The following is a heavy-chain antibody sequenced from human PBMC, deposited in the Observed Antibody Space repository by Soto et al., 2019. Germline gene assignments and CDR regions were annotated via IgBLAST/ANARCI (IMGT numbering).Heavy chain of an antibody. CDR2: IIPIFGTA. V-gene: IGHV1-69*01. CDR1: GGTFSSYA. Sequence: QVQLVQSGAEVKKPGSSVKVSCKASGGTFSSYAISWVRQAPGQGLEWMGGIIPIFGTANYAQKFQGRVTITADESTITAYMELSSLESEDTAVYYCATEGRFFEWLLYWGQGTLVTVSS. J-gene: IGHJ4*02. CDR3: ATEGRFFEWLLY. D-gene: IGHD3-3*01.